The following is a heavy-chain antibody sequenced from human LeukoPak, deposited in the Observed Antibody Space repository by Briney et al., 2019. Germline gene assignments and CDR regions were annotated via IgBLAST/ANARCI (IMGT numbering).Heavy chain of an antibody. Sequence: GGSLRLSCAASGFTIDTYGMSWVRQAPGKGLEWVSSISSNSANTYYADSVKGRFTISRDNSKNTLYLQMNSLRAEDTAVYYCAKDGTGCGGDCYSDYWGQGTLVTVSS. D-gene: IGHD2-21*02. V-gene: IGHV3-23*01. CDR3: AKDGTGCGGDCYSDY. J-gene: IGHJ4*02. CDR1: GFTIDTYG. CDR2: ISSNSANT.